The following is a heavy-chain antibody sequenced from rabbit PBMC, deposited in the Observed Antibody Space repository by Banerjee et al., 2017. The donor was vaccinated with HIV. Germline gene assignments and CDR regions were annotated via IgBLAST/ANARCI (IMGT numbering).Heavy chain of an antibody. CDR3: TGGGYPSGVGLNL. CDR1: GFSFSSGYA. Sequence: QSLVESGGDLVKPEGSLILTCTASGFSFSSGYAMCWVRQAPGKGLEWIACIYAGSSGAAYAGCWKRGRISINKTSSTATTLKMSNLAAADTTYYFWTGGGYPSGVGLNLWGQGTLVTVS. V-gene: IGHV1S40*01. CDR2: IYAGSSGAA. D-gene: IGHD1-1*01. J-gene: IGHJ4*01.